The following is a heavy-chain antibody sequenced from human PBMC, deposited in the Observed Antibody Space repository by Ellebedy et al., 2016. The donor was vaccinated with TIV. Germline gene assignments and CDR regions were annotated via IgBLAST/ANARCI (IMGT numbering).Heavy chain of an antibody. V-gene: IGHV3-53*01. CDR2: TYDGGRT. J-gene: IGHJ4*02. Sequence: GGSLRLSCAASGFIVSSYYMIWVRQAPGKGLEWVSVTYDGGRTSYADSVTGRFTISRDSSKNTLYLQMNSLRADDSALYFCAVSLITPGAFDYWGQGMLVTVSS. CDR1: GFIVSSYY. D-gene: IGHD1-14*01. CDR3: AVSLITPGAFDY.